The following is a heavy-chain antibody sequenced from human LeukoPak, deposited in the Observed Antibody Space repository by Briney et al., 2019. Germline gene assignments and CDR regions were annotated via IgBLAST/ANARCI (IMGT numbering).Heavy chain of an antibody. J-gene: IGHJ5*02. CDR2: IFYTGTT. D-gene: IGHD2-15*01. Sequence: SETLSLTCTVSGGSINTQSYYWVWIRQPPGKGLEWVGSIFYTGTTFHNPALESRVALSVDRSKNHFSLRLNALTAADTAVYYCARLTLSSYWFDPWGQGTLVIVSS. CDR3: ARLTLSSYWFDP. V-gene: IGHV4-39*02. CDR1: GGSINTQSYY.